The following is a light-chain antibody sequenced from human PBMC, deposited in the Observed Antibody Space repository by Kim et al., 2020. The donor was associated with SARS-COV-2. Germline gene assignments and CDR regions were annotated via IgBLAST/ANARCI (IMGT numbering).Light chain of an antibody. CDR3: SSYTSSSTRV. CDR1: SSDVGVYNR. J-gene: IGLJ3*02. Sequence: QSITCSCAGTSSDVGVYNRVSWYQQPPAKAPKLMIYDVSNRPSGVSLRFSGSKSGNTASLTISGLQAEDEADYYCSSYTSSSTRVFGGGTQLTVL. CDR2: DVS. V-gene: IGLV2-14*03.